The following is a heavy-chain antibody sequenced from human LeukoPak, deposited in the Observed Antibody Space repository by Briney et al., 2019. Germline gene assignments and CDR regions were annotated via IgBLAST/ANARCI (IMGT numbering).Heavy chain of an antibody. J-gene: IGHJ3*02. CDR2: IYYSGST. Sequence: SETLSLTCTVSGGSISSGGYYWSWIRQHPGKGLEWIGYIYYSGSTNYNPSLKSRVTISVDTSKNQFSLKLSSVTAADTAVYYCARSGTTSVFAFDIWGQGTMVTVSS. D-gene: IGHD1-1*01. CDR3: ARSGTTSVFAFDI. V-gene: IGHV4-61*08. CDR1: GGSISSGGYY.